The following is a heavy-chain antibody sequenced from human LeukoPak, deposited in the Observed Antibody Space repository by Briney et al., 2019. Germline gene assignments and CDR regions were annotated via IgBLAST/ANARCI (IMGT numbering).Heavy chain of an antibody. Sequence: HPGGSLRLSCAASGFTFSSFAMSWVRQAPGRGLEWVSAIGGGGVDTYYADSVKGRFTISRDNSKNTLYLQMNSLRAEDTAVYYCAKRGESCSSTNCLKYYFDYWGQGTLVTVSS. D-gene: IGHD2-2*01. CDR1: GFTFSSFA. CDR3: AKRGESCSSTNCLKYYFDY. V-gene: IGHV3-23*01. J-gene: IGHJ4*02. CDR2: IGGGGVDT.